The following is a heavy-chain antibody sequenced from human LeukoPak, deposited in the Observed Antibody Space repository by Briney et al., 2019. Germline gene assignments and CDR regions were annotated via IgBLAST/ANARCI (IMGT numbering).Heavy chain of an antibody. CDR3: ARDRLDIVATIAGY. D-gene: IGHD5-12*01. CDR2: INPNSGGT. Sequence: GASVKVSCKASGYTFTSYGISWVRQAPGQGLEWMGWINPNSGGTNYAQKFQGRVTMTRDTSISTAYMELSRLRSDDTAVYYCARDRLDIVATIAGYWGQGTLVTVSS. J-gene: IGHJ4*02. V-gene: IGHV1-2*02. CDR1: GYTFTSYG.